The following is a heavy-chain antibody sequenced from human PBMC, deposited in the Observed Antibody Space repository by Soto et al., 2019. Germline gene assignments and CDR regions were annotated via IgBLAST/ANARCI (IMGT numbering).Heavy chain of an antibody. Sequence: ASVKVSCKASGNSFTTYYMHWVRQAPGQGLEWMGIINPSGGRTTYAQKFQGRVTMTRDTSTSTFHMELSSLTSEDTAVYYCAGLYHYDSSGYYDYWRQGTLVTVPS. V-gene: IGHV1-46*01. CDR2: INPSGGRT. J-gene: IGHJ4*02. CDR1: GNSFTTYY. D-gene: IGHD3-22*01. CDR3: AGLYHYDSSGYYDY.